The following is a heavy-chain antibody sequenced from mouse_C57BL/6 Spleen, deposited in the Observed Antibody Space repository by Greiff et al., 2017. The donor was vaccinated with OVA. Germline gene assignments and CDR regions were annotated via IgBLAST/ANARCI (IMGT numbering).Heavy chain of an antibody. Sequence: EVHLVESGGGLVKPGGSLKLSCAASGFTFSSYAMSWVRQTPEKRLEWVATISDGGSYIYYPDNVKGRFTISRDNAKNNLYLQMSHLKSEDTAMYYCARDPGGSSYDWYFDVWGTGTTVTVSS. CDR1: GFTFSSYA. CDR2: ISDGGSYI. CDR3: ARDPGGSSYDWYFDV. D-gene: IGHD1-1*01. V-gene: IGHV5-4*01. J-gene: IGHJ1*03.